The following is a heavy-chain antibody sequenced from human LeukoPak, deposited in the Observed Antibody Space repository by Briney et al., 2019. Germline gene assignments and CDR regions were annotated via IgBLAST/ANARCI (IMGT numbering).Heavy chain of an antibody. J-gene: IGHJ6*02. CDR3: ARGFSSSWYEEYYYGMDV. Sequence: LSLTCAVYGGSFSGYYWSWIRQPPGKGLEWVSYVSSSGTTIYYADSVKGRFTISRDNAKNLLYLQMHSLRAEDTAVYYCARGFSSSWYEEYYYGMDVWGQGTTVTVSS. CDR2: VSSSGTTI. CDR1: GGSFSGYY. V-gene: IGHV3-11*04. D-gene: IGHD6-13*01.